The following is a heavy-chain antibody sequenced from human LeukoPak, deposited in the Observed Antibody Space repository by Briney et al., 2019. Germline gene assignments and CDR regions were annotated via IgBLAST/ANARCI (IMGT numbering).Heavy chain of an antibody. V-gene: IGHV3-21*01. J-gene: IGHJ3*02. CDR1: GFTFSSYS. CDR3: ARVRFGEGAFDI. Sequence: GGSLRLSCAASGFTFSSYSMNWVRQAPGKGLEWVSSISSSSSYIYYADSVKGRFTISRDNAKNSLYLQMNSLRAEDTAVYYCARVRFGEGAFDIWGQGTMVTVSS. D-gene: IGHD3-10*01. CDR2: ISSSSSYI.